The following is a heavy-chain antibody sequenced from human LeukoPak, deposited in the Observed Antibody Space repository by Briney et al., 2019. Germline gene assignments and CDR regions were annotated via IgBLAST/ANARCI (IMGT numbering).Heavy chain of an antibody. CDR1: GYTFTSYG. Sequence: ASVKVSCKASGYTFTSYGISWVRQASGQGLEWMGWISAYNGNTNYAQKLQGRVTMTTDTSTSTAYMELRSLRSDDTAVYYCARRPSYYYDSSGWVDYWGQGTLVTASS. CDR3: ARRPSYYYDSSGWVDY. J-gene: IGHJ4*02. V-gene: IGHV1-18*01. CDR2: ISAYNGNT. D-gene: IGHD3-22*01.